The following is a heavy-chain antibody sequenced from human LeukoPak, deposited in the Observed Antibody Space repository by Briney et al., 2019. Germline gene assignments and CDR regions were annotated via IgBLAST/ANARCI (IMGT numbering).Heavy chain of an antibody. CDR1: GFTSSDYW. CDR2: IKGDGSKE. D-gene: IGHD6-19*01. CDR3: AREFEDRGAWYNDY. J-gene: IGHJ4*02. V-gene: IGHV3-7*01. Sequence: GGSLRLSCAASGFTSSDYWMSWVRQAPRKGLEWLADIKGDGSKEYFVDSVKGRFTISRDNAKNSVYLQMSSLRVEDTAVYYCAREFEDRGAWYNDYWGRGTLVIVSS.